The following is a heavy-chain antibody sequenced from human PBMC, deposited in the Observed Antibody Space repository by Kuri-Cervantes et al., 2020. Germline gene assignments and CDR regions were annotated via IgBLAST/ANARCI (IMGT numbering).Heavy chain of an antibody. V-gene: IGHV3-9*01. D-gene: IGHD2-15*01. J-gene: IGHJ5*02. Sequence: SLKISCAASGFTFDDYAMHWVRQAPGKGLEWVSGISWNSGSIGYADSVKGRFTISRDNAKNSLYLQMNSLRADDTAVYYCARGGVVAPWGQGTLVTVSS. CDR3: ARGGVVAP. CDR2: ISWNSGSI. CDR1: GFTFDDYA.